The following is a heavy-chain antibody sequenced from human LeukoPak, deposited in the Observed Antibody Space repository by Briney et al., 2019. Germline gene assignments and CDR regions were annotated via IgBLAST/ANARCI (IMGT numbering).Heavy chain of an antibody. CDR3: ARGTSVGGSYYFYYYMDV. J-gene: IGHJ6*03. V-gene: IGHV1-18*04. Sequence: ASVKVSCKASGYTFTSYYMHWVRQAPGQGLEWMGWISAYSGDPNYAQKFQGRVTMTTDTSTSTAYMELRSLRSDDTGVYYCARGTSVGGSYYFYYYMDVWGKGTTVTVSS. D-gene: IGHD1-26*01. CDR2: ISAYSGDP. CDR1: GYTFTSYY.